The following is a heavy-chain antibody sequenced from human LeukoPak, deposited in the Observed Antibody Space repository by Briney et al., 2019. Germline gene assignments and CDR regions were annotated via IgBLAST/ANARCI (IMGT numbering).Heavy chain of an antibody. CDR1: GFTFSSYS. J-gene: IGHJ4*02. V-gene: IGHV3-21*04. D-gene: IGHD4-11*01. CDR3: AKDRAPTVTTIRYYFDY. Sequence: GGSLRLSCAASGFTFSSYSMNWVRQAPGKGLEWVSSISSSSSYIYYADSVKGRFTISRDSSKNTLYLQMNSLRAEDTAVYYCAKDRAPTVTTIRYYFDYWGQGTLVTVSS. CDR2: ISSSSSYI.